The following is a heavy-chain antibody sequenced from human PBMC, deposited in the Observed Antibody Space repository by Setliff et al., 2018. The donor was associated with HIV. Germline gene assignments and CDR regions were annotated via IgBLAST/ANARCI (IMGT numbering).Heavy chain of an antibody. CDR3: ARQPRGREFDY. V-gene: IGHV4-38-2*01. D-gene: IGHD1-26*01. CDR2: IFHSGST. Sequence: TSETLSLTCGVSGYSISSYYWSWIRQPPGKGLQWIGSIFHSGSTYYNPSLKSRVTFSVDTFKNQFSLKLSSVTAADTAVYYCARQPRGREFDYWGQGTLVTVSS. J-gene: IGHJ4*02. CDR1: GYSISSYY.